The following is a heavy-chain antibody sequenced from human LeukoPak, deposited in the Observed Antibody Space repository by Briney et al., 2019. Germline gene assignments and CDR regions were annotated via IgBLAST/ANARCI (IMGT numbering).Heavy chain of an antibody. V-gene: IGHV3-7*01. D-gene: IGHD6-13*01. CDR2: IKQDGSEK. CDR3: TREAAAGIDY. J-gene: IGHJ4*02. Sequence: GGSLRLSCAASGFTFSTYWMSWVRQAPGKGLEWVANIKQDGSEKYYLDSVQGRFNISRDNAKNSLYLQMNSLRAEDTAVYFCTREAAAGIDYWGQGTLVTVSS. CDR1: GFTFSTYW.